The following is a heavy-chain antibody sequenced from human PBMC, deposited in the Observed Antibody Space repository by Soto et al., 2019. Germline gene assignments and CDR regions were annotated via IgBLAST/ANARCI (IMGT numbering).Heavy chain of an antibody. CDR1: GGTFSSYA. V-gene: IGHV1-69*01. CDR3: ARAGIRRVYYYDSSGYYQFDY. D-gene: IGHD3-22*01. J-gene: IGHJ4*02. CDR2: IIPIFGTA. Sequence: QVQLVQSGAEVKKPGSSVKVSCKASGGTFSSYAISWVRQAPGQGLKWMGGIIPIFGTANYAQKFQGRVTITADESTSTAYMELSSLRSEDTAVYYCARAGIRRVYYYDSSGYYQFDYWGQGTLVTVSS.